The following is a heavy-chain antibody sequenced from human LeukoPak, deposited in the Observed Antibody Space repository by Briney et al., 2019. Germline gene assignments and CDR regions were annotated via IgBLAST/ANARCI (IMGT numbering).Heavy chain of an antibody. D-gene: IGHD1-26*01. CDR1: GYTFAGYF. V-gene: IGHV1-2*06. J-gene: IGHJ4*02. Sequence: GASVKVSCKTSGYTFAGYFLHWVRQAPTHGLQWMGRINANSGDTDLAQDFQDRVTMTRDTSIYTAYMELSSLTSDDTAIYYCARDLISTPYWELDYWGQGTLVAVSS. CDR3: ARDLISTPYWELDY. CDR2: INANSGDT.